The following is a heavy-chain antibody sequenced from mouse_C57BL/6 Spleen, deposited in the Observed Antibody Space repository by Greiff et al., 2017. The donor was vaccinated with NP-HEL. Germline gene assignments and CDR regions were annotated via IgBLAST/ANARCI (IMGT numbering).Heavy chain of an antibody. D-gene: IGHD2-4*01. CDR2: IYPGDGDT. CDR1: GYAFSSSW. J-gene: IGHJ3*01. V-gene: IGHV1-82*01. Sequence: QVQLKESGPELVKPGASVKISCKASGYAFSSSWMNWVKQRPGKGLEWIGRIYPGDGDTNYNGKFKGKATLTADKSSSTAYMQLSSLTYEDSAVYFCSLYYDYDGAFAYWGQGTLVTVSA. CDR3: SLYYDYDGAFAY.